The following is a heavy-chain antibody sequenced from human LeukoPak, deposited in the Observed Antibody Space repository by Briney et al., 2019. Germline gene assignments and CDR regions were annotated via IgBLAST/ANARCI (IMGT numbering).Heavy chain of an antibody. J-gene: IGHJ4*02. Sequence: GGSLRLSCAASGFTFSNAWMSWVRQAPGKGLEWVGRIKSKTDGGTTDYAAPVKGRFTISRDNSKNTLYLQMNSLRAEDTAVYYCHLSSGYSTSLFDYWGQGTLVTVSS. CDR2: IKSKTDGGTT. CDR3: HLSSGYSTSLFDY. CDR1: GFTFSNAW. D-gene: IGHD3-22*01. V-gene: IGHV3-15*01.